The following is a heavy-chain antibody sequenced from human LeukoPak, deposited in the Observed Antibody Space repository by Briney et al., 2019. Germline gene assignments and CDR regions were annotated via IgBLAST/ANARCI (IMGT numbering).Heavy chain of an antibody. CDR3: ARAPDMVRGVISDYYYGMDV. J-gene: IGHJ6*04. V-gene: IGHV1-69*13. Sequence: ASVKVSCKASGGTFSSYAFSWVRQAPGQGLEWMGGIIPIFGTANYAQKFQGRVTITADESTSTAYMELSSLRSEDTAVYYCARAPDMVRGVISDYYYGMDVWGKGTTVTVSS. CDR2: IIPIFGTA. D-gene: IGHD3-10*01. CDR1: GGTFSSYA.